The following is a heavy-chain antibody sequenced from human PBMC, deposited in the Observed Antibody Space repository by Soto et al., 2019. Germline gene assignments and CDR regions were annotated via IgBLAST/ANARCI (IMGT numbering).Heavy chain of an antibody. CDR2: ISDSGRNK. J-gene: IGHJ4*02. D-gene: IGHD3-10*01. CDR3: AKYGSGSSLLYYFDF. Sequence: GGSLRLSCAASGFTFSSYGMHWVRQAPGKGLEWVAVISDSGRNKYYADSVKGRFTISRDNSKNTLYLQMNSLRAEDTAIYYCAKYGSGSSLLYYFDFWGQGRLVTVSS. V-gene: IGHV3-30*18. CDR1: GFTFSSYG.